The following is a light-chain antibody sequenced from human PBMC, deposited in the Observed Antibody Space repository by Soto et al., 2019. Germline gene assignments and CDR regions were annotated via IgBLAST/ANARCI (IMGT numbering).Light chain of an antibody. J-gene: IGKJ1*01. CDR1: QSISSN. Sequence: EIVMTQSPATLSVSPGERATLSCRASQSISSNLAWYQQKPGQAPRLLIYGASTRATGLPARFSGSGSGTEFTLTISSLQSEDFAVYYCQQYGHLWAFGQGTKVEIK. CDR2: GAS. CDR3: QQYGHLWA. V-gene: IGKV3-15*01.